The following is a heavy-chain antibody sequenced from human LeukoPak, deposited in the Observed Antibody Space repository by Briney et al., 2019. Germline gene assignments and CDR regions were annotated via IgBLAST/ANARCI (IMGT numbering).Heavy chain of an antibody. Sequence: PGGSPRLSCTTSGFSFTSYAMNWVRQAPGKGLEWLSYISGPGTTTKYADSVKGRFTISRDNDKNSLYLQMNSLRAEDTAVYYCARDWIWGQGTMVTVSS. CDR2: ISGPGTTT. V-gene: IGHV3-48*01. CDR1: GFSFTSYA. J-gene: IGHJ3*02. CDR3: ARDWI.